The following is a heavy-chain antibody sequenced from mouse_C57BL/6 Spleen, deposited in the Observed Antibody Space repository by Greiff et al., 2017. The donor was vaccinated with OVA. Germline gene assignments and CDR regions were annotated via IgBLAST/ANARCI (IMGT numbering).Heavy chain of an antibody. Sequence: VQLQQSGPELVKPGASVKISCKASGYTFTDYYMNWVKQSHGKSLEWIGDINPNNGGTSYNQKFKGKATLTVDKSSSTAYMELRSLTSEDSAVYYCARHYYGSSYENYAMDYWGQGTSVTVSS. CDR3: ARHYYGSSYENYAMDY. CDR1: GYTFTDYY. J-gene: IGHJ4*01. CDR2: INPNNGGT. D-gene: IGHD1-1*01. V-gene: IGHV1-26*01.